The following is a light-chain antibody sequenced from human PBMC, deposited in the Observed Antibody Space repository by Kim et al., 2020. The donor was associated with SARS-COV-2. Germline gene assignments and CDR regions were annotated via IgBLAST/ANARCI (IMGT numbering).Light chain of an antibody. CDR2: GKN. V-gene: IGLV3-19*01. Sequence: ALGQTVRITCQGDSLRSYYASWYQQKPGQAPILVIYGKNNRPSGIPDRFSGSSSGNTASLTITGAQAEDEADYYCNSRDSSGNHVVFGGGTQLTVL. CDR3: NSRDSSGNHVV. CDR1: SLRSYY. J-gene: IGLJ2*01.